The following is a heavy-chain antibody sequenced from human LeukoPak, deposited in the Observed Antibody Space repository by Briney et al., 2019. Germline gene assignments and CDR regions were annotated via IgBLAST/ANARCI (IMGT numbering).Heavy chain of an antibody. D-gene: IGHD2-21*01. CDR2: MSYDGNYK. CDR1: GFTFSDYT. J-gene: IGHJ4*02. CDR3: AREGHRGFRDFDY. Sequence: HGGSLRLSCAASGFTFSDYTMNWVRQAPGKGLEWVALMSYDGNYKFYADSVKGRFTISRDNSKNTLYLQMNSLRAEDTAVYYCAREGHRGFRDFDYWGQGTLVTVSS. V-gene: IGHV3-30-3*01.